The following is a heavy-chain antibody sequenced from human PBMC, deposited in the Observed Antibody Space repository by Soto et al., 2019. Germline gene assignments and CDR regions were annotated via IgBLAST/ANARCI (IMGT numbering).Heavy chain of an antibody. D-gene: IGHD3-10*01. V-gene: IGHV4-39*01. CDR3: AGSFWFGDLLFDY. Sequence: HLQLQESGPGLVKPSETLSLTCTVSDDSITSGAYYWGLIRQPPGKGREWIGTIQYRGSTYYNPSLKSRVTMSLDTSKNQYSLRLSSVTAADTAVYFCAGSFWFGDLLFDYWGPGTLVTVSS. CDR1: DDSITSGAYY. J-gene: IGHJ4*02. CDR2: IQYRGST.